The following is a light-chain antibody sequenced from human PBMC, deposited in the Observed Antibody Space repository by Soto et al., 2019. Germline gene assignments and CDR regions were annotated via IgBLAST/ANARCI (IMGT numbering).Light chain of an antibody. CDR2: GAS. V-gene: IGKV3D-15*01. J-gene: IGKJ5*01. CDR1: QSVSSN. Sequence: EIVMTQSPATLSVSPGERATLSCRASQSVSSNLAWYQQKPGRAPRLLIYGASTRATGIPDRFSGSGSGTDFTLTISRLEPEDFAVYYCQQYKNWPPITFGQGTRLEIK. CDR3: QQYKNWPPIT.